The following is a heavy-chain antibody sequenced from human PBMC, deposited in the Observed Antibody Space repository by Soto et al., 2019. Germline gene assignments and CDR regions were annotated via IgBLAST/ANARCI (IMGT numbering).Heavy chain of an antibody. CDR3: TRGTGSIAAAGTPRGPTSQYFQH. CDR2: IRSKAYGGTT. D-gene: IGHD6-13*01. CDR1: GFTFGDYA. Sequence: EVQLVESGGGLVKPGRSLRLSCTASGFTFGDYAMSWFRQAPGKGLKWVGFIRSKAYGGTTEYAASVKGRFTISRDDSKSIAYLQMNSLKTEDTAVYYCTRGTGSIAAAGTPRGPTSQYFQHWGQGTLVTVSS. V-gene: IGHV3-49*05. J-gene: IGHJ1*01.